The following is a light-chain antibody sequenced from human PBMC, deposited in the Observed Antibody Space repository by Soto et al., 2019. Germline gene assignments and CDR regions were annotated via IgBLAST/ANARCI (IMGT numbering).Light chain of an antibody. Sequence: DIQMTQSPSTLSASVGDSVSINCRASQSISNRLAWYHQKPGKTPNLLIYDASNLGSGVPSRFSGSGSGTEFTLTISSLQPDDFATYYCQQYDTYSTCGQGTKVDIK. CDR2: DAS. CDR3: QQYDTYST. J-gene: IGKJ1*01. V-gene: IGKV1-5*01. CDR1: QSISNR.